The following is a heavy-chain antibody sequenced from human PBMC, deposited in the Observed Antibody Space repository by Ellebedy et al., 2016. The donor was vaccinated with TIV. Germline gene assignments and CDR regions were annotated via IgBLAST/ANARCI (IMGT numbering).Heavy chain of an antibody. V-gene: IGHV3-7*01. Sequence: GESLKISCAASGFSFGSFWLSWVRQAPGKGLEWVANIREDGNAKFSADSVKGRFTISRDNAKNSVYLHMNNLRVEDTAVYYCARDGFGRFLDSWGPGTLIIVPS. CDR1: GFSFGSFW. CDR2: IREDGNAK. CDR3: ARDGFGRFLDS. D-gene: IGHD3-10*01. J-gene: IGHJ4*02.